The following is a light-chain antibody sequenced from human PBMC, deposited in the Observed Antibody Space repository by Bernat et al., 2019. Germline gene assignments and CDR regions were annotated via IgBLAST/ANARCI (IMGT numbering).Light chain of an antibody. CDR2: YTS. CDR3: QQSYNLPPT. CDR1: QAVYTY. J-gene: IGKJ1*01. V-gene: IGKV1-39*01. Sequence: DIQMTQSPSSLSASVGDRVTITCRTCQAVYTYLNWYQQKPGKGPNLLIYYTSTLKSGVPSRFRGSGSGTDFTLTITSLQPDDFATYFCQQSYNLPPTFGQGTKVEIK.